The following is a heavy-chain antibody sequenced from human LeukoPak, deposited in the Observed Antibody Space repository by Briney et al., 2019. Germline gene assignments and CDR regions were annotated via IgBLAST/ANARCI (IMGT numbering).Heavy chain of an antibody. CDR2: ISGSGGNT. CDR3: ARDLVTGRAFDI. V-gene: IGHV3-23*01. J-gene: IGHJ3*02. Sequence: GGSLRPSCAASGFIFSSYALSWVRQAPGKGLEWVSGISGSGGNTYYADSVKGRFTISRDNSKNTLYLQMNSLRAEDTAVYYCARDLVTGRAFDIWGQGTMVTVSS. CDR1: GFIFSSYA. D-gene: IGHD2-21*02.